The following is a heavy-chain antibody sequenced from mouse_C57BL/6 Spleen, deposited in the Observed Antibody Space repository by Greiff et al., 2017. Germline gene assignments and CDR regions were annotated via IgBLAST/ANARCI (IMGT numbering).Heavy chain of an antibody. V-gene: IGHV1-82*01. Sequence: VQLQQSGPELVKPGASVKISCKASGYAFSSSWMNWVKQRPGKGLAWIGRIYPGDGDTNYNGKFKGKATLTADKYSSTSYMLLRSLTAEDSAVYVCARDYYGSRPFAYWSQGTLVTVSA. D-gene: IGHD1-1*01. CDR2: IYPGDGDT. CDR1: GYAFSSSW. J-gene: IGHJ3*01. CDR3: ARDYYGSRPFAY.